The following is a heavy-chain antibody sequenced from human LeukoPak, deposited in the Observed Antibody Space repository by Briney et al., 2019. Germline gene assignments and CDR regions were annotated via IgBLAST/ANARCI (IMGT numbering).Heavy chain of an antibody. J-gene: IGHJ4*02. D-gene: IGHD5-24*01. V-gene: IGHV3-30*18. CDR3: AKETQEMVAKSFDS. Sequence: PGRSLRLSSAASGFTFSRYGMSWVRQAPGKGLEWVAVVAHDGRTQYYVDSVKGRFTISRDNSKNTLSLQMDSLRADDTAVYYCAKETQEMVAKSFDSWGLGTLVTVSS. CDR2: VAHDGRTQ. CDR1: GFTFSRYG.